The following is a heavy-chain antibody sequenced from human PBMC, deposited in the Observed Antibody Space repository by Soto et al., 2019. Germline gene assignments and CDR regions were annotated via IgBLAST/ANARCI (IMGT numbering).Heavy chain of an antibody. V-gene: IGHV3-48*03. CDR3: AKAHHSSDLYVGSH. Sequence: EVQLVESGGGLVQPGGSLRLSCTASGFIFSNYEMNFVRQAPGKGLEWVSYISLTGDATYNADSVNGRFTISRDNAKHSLYLKINSLRPEDTAVYYCAKAHHSSDLYVGSHWGQGTLVTVSS. J-gene: IGHJ4*02. CDR1: GFIFSNYE. D-gene: IGHD3-10*01. CDR2: ISLTGDAT.